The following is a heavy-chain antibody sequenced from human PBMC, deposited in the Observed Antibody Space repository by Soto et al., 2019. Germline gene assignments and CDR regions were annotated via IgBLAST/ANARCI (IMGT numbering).Heavy chain of an antibody. Sequence: EVQLVESGGGLVKPGGSLRLSCAASGFTFSSYSMNWVRQAPGKGLEWVSSISSSSSYIYYADSVKGRFTISRDNAKNSLYLQMNSLRAEDTAVYYCARDHYGLYYYGMDVWGQGTTVTVSS. V-gene: IGHV3-21*01. D-gene: IGHD4-17*01. CDR3: ARDHYGLYYYGMDV. CDR2: ISSSSSYI. J-gene: IGHJ6*02. CDR1: GFTFSSYS.